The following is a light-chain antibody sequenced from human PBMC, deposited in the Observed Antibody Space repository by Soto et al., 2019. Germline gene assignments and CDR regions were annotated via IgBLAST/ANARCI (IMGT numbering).Light chain of an antibody. J-gene: IGKJ3*01. CDR3: QQYGSSPPT. CDR1: QSVSSSY. Sequence: ETVLTQSPGTLSLSPGERATLSCRASQSVSSSYLAWYQQKPGQAPRLVIYGASSRATGIPDRFSGSGSGTDFTLTISRLEPEDFAVYYCQQYGSSPPTFGPGTKVDIK. CDR2: GAS. V-gene: IGKV3-20*01.